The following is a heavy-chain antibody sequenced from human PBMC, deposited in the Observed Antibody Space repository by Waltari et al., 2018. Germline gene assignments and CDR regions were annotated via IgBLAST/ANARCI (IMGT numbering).Heavy chain of an antibody. D-gene: IGHD2-15*01. V-gene: IGHV5-51*03. J-gene: IGHJ4*02. Sequence: EVQLVQSGAEVKKPGESLKISCKGSGYSFTSSWIGRVPQMPAKGLEWMGIIYPGDSDTRYSPSFQGQVTISADKSISTAYLQWSSLKASDTAMYYCARAGERYCSGGSCYSVHYWGQGTLVTVSS. CDR1: GYSFTSSW. CDR3: ARAGERYCSGGSCYSVHY. CDR2: IYPGDSDT.